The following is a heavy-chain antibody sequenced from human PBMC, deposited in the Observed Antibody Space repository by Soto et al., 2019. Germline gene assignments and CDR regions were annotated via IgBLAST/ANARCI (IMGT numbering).Heavy chain of an antibody. V-gene: IGHV1-69*08. CDR1: VGTFSSYT. Sequence: QVQLVQSGAEVKKPGSSVKVSCKASVGTFSSYTISWVRQAPGQGLEWMGRIIPILGIANDAHKFQGRVTITADKSTSTADMELSSLRSEDRAVYYCARDGDYVWGSDRYFDYWGQGTLVTVSS. CDR2: IIPILGIA. D-gene: IGHD3-16*02. CDR3: ARDGDYVWGSDRYFDY. J-gene: IGHJ4*02.